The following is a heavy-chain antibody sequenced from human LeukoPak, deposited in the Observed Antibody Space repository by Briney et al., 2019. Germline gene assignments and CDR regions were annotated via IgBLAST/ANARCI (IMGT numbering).Heavy chain of an antibody. CDR3: ARDQYSSGWYGDY. CDR2: IIPIFGTA. D-gene: IGHD6-19*01. CDR1: GGTFSSYA. Sequence: SVKVSCKASGGTFSSYAISWVRQVPGQGLEWMGRIIPIFGTANYAQKFQGRVTITTDESTSTAYMELSSLRSEDTAVYYCARDQYSSGWYGDYWGQGTLVTVSS. J-gene: IGHJ4*02. V-gene: IGHV1-69*05.